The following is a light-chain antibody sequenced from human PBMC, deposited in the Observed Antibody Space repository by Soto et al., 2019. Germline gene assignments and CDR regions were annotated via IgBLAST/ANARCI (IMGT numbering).Light chain of an antibody. J-gene: IGKJ1*01. CDR2: GAA. CDR1: QSVSSN. CDR3: QQYHNWPA. V-gene: IGKV3-15*01. Sequence: DIVLTQSPGTLSLSPGERATLSCRASQSVSSNLAWYQQKPGQAPRIHIYGAATRATGIPARFSGSGSGTEFTLTISDLQSEDFAVYYCQQYHNWPAFGQGTKVDIK.